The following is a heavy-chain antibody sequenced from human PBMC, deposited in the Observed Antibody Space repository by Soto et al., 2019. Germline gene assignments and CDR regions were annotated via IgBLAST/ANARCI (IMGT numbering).Heavy chain of an antibody. D-gene: IGHD3-10*01. V-gene: IGHV4-31*03. J-gene: IGHJ6*02. Sequence: QVQLQESGPGLVKPSQTLSLTCTVSGGSVSSGGYYWSWIRQHPGKGLEWIGYIYYSGSTYYNPSLKGRVTIPVDTSKNQFSLKLSSVTAADTAVYYCARSAYGSGISGMDVWGQGTAVTVSS. CDR1: GGSVSSGGYY. CDR3: ARSAYGSGISGMDV. CDR2: IYYSGST.